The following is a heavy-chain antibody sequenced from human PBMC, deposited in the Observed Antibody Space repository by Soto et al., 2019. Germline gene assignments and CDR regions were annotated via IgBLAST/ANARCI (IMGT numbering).Heavy chain of an antibody. J-gene: IGHJ1*01. V-gene: IGHV1-2*02. CDR3: AVAGLPFED. CDR2: INPNSGDT. D-gene: IGHD6-19*01. CDR1: GYTFTGYY. Sequence: QVQLVQSGAEVKKPGASVKVSCKTSGYTFTGYYIHWVRQAPGQGLEWMALINPNSGDTNYGHKLQGRVTLTRDTSINTVYMEVTSLRFDDTAVYYCAVAGLPFEDWGQGTLVTVFS.